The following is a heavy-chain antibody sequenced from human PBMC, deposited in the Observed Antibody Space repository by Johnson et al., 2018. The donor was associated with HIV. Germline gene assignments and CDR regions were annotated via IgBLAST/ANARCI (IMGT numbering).Heavy chain of an antibody. V-gene: IGHV3-13*01. J-gene: IGHJ3*02. CDR2: IGTAGDT. D-gene: IGHD6-19*01. Sequence: VQLVESGGGLVQPGGSLRLSCAASGFTFSSYDMHWVRQATGKGLEWVSAIGTAGDTYYPGSVKGRFTISRENAKNSLYLQMNSLRAGDTAVYYCARGPSSSGWYPYAFDIWGQGTMVTVSS. CDR1: GFTFSSYD. CDR3: ARGPSSSGWYPYAFDI.